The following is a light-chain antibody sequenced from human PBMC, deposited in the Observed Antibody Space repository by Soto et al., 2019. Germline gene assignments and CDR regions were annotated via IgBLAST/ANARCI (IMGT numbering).Light chain of an antibody. J-gene: IGLJ1*01. Sequence: QSVLTQPPSAYGSPGQSVTISCTGTSSDIGTYDYVSWYQHLPDKAPKLIIYEVSKRPSGVPDRFSGSKSGNTASLTVSGLQAEAEGDYYCCSYGGGNNFYVFGTGTKVTAL. CDR2: EVS. V-gene: IGLV2-8*01. CDR3: CSYGGGNNFYV. CDR1: SSDIGTYDY.